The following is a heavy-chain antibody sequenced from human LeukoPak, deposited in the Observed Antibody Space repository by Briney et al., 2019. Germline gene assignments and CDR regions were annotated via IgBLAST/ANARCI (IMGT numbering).Heavy chain of an antibody. D-gene: IGHD3-22*01. J-gene: IGHJ4*02. CDR2: IYWDDDK. Sequence: SGPTLVNPTQTLTLTCTFSGFSLSTSGVGVGWIRQPPGKALEWLALIYWDDDKRYSPSLKARLRITKDTSRNQVILTMTNIDPEDTATYYCAHSNPTAYSYDSSGYFFDYWGQGTLVIVSS. CDR3: AHSNPTAYSYDSSGYFFDY. V-gene: IGHV2-5*02. CDR1: GFSLSTSGVG.